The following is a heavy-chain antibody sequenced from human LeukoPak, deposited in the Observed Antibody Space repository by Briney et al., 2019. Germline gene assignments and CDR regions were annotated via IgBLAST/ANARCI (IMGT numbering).Heavy chain of an antibody. CDR2: ISSSSSTI. D-gene: IGHD3-10*01. CDR3: ARDFHSYYYGSGSPLVWFDP. V-gene: IGHV3-48*04. J-gene: IGHJ5*02. Sequence: GGSLRLSCAASGFTFGSYSMNWVRQAPGKGLEWVSYISSSSSTIYYADSVKGRFTISRDNAKNSLYLQMNSLRAEDTAVYYCARDFHSYYYGSGSPLVWFDPWGQGTLVTVSS. CDR1: GFTFGSYS.